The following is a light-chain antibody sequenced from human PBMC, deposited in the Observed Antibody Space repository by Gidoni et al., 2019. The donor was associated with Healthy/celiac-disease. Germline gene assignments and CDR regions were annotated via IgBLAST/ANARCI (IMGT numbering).Light chain of an antibody. Sequence: QSALTQPASVSGSPEQSITISCTGTSSDVGGYNYVSWYQPHPGKAPKLMIYEVSNRPSGVSNRFSGSKSGNTASLTISGLQAEDEADYYCSSYTSSSTLVFGTGTKVTVL. J-gene: IGLJ1*01. V-gene: IGLV2-14*01. CDR1: SSDVGGYNY. CDR2: EVS. CDR3: SSYTSSSTLV.